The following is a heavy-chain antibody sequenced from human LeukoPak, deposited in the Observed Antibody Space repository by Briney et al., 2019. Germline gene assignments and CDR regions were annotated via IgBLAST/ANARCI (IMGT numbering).Heavy chain of an antibody. CDR1: GFTFSSYG. J-gene: IGHJ4*02. V-gene: IGHV3-30*18. Sequence: GGSLRLSCAASGFTFSSYGMHWVRQAPGKGLEWVAVISYDGSNKYYADSVKGRFTISRDNSKNTLYLQMNSLRAEDTAVYYCAKVCNWNYNDYWGQGTLVTVSS. D-gene: IGHD2/OR15-2a*01. CDR3: AKVCNWNYNDY. CDR2: ISYDGSNK.